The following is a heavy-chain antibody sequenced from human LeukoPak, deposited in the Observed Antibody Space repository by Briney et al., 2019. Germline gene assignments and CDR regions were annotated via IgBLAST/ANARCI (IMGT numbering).Heavy chain of an antibody. Sequence: GESLRLSCAASGFTFSSYGMNWVRQAPGKGLEWVAIISYDGRDKFYEDSVKGRFTISRDNSKNTLYLQMNNLRAEDTAVYYCAKPTTVLTSYYFDYWGQGTLVTVSS. CDR1: GFTFSSYG. V-gene: IGHV3-30*18. J-gene: IGHJ4*02. CDR2: ISYDGRDK. D-gene: IGHD4-23*01. CDR3: AKPTTVLTSYYFDY.